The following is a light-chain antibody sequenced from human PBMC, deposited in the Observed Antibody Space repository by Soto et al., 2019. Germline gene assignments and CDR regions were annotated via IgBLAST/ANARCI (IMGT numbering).Light chain of an antibody. V-gene: IGLV1-40*01. CDR1: SSNIGAGYD. J-gene: IGLJ3*02. CDR2: GNS. CDR3: QSYDSSPV. Sequence: QSALTQPPSVSGAPGQRVTISCTGSSSNIGAGYDVHWYQQLPGTAPKLLIYGNSNRPSGVPNRFSGSKSGTSASLAITGLQAEDEADYYCQSYDSSPVFGGGTKVTVL.